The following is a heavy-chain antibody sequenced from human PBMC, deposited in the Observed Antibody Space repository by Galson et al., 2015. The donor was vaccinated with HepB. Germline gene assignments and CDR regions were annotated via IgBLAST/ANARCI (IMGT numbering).Heavy chain of an antibody. J-gene: IGHJ5*02. Sequence: SVKVSCKASGYTFTSYGISWVRQAPGQGLEWMGWISAYNGNTNYAQKLQGRVTMTTDTSTSTAYMELRSLRSDDTAVYYCARVAGWVRGVIFKAPLIDPWGQGTLVTVSS. V-gene: IGHV1-18*01. CDR2: ISAYNGNT. CDR1: GYTFTSYG. D-gene: IGHD3-10*01. CDR3: ARVAGWVRGVIFKAPLIDP.